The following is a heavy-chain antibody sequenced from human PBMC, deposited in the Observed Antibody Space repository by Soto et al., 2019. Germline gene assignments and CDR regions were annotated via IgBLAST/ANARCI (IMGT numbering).Heavy chain of an antibody. V-gene: IGHV1-69*13. Sequence: ASVKVSCKASGGTFSSYAISWVRQAPGQGLEWMGGIIPIFGTANYAQKFQGRVTITADESTSTAYMELSNLRSEDTAVYYCAGCMTTVTTPYYYGMDVWGQGTTVTVSS. CDR3: AGCMTTVTTPYYYGMDV. D-gene: IGHD4-4*01. J-gene: IGHJ6*02. CDR1: GGTFSSYA. CDR2: IIPIFGTA.